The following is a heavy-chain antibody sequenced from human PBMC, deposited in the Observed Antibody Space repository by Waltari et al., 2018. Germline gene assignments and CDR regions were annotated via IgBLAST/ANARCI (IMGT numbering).Heavy chain of an antibody. V-gene: IGHV4-59*11. Sequence: QVQLQESGPGLVKPSETLSLTCTVPGGSISSHSWSWLRQPPGKGLEWIGYIYYSGSTNYNPSLKSRVTISVDTSKNQFSLKLSSVTAADTAVYYCARGNSNYGSGSYYDYWGQGTLVTVSS. J-gene: IGHJ4*02. CDR2: IYYSGST. CDR3: ARGNSNYGSGSYYDY. D-gene: IGHD3-10*01. CDR1: GGSISSHS.